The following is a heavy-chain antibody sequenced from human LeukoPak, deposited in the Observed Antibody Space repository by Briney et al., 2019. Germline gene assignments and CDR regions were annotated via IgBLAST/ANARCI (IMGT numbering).Heavy chain of an antibody. Sequence: PSETLSLTCAVYGVSFSGYYWSWIRQPPGKGLEWIGEINHSGSTNYNPSLKSRVTISVDTSKNQFSLKLSSVTAADTAVYYCARSDTAMVAFDYWGQGTLVTVSS. V-gene: IGHV4-34*01. D-gene: IGHD5-18*01. J-gene: IGHJ4*02. CDR2: INHSGST. CDR3: ARSDTAMVAFDY. CDR1: GVSFSGYY.